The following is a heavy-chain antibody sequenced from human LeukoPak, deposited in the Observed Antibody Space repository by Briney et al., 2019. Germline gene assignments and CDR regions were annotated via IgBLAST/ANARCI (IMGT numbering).Heavy chain of an antibody. CDR1: GATFSSYA. V-gene: IGHV1-69*04. Sequence: ASVKVSCKASGATFSSYAINWVRQAPGQGLEWMGRIIPMLGTVNYAQKFQGRVTIIADKFTSTAYMEVSGLRSEDTVVYYCARDQKVGATPYFGMDVWGQGTTVTVSS. CDR3: ARDQKVGATPYFGMDV. D-gene: IGHD1-26*01. CDR2: IIPMLGTV. J-gene: IGHJ6*02.